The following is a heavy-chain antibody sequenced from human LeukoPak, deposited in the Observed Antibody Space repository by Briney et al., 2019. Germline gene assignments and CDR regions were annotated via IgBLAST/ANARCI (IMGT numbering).Heavy chain of an antibody. J-gene: IGHJ4*02. D-gene: IGHD5-24*01. Sequence: GASVKVSCKVSGYTLTELSMHWVRQAPGKGLDWMGGFDPEDGETIYAQKFQGRVTMTEDTSTDTAYMELSSLRSEDTAVYYCATYLRIIGRWLQYSWGQGTLVTVSS. CDR3: ATYLRIIGRWLQYS. V-gene: IGHV1-24*01. CDR2: FDPEDGET. CDR1: GYTLTELS.